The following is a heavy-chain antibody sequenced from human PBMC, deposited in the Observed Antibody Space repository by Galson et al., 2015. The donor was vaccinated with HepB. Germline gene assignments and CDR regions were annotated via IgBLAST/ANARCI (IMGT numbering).Heavy chain of an antibody. D-gene: IGHD6-19*01. Sequence: CAISGDSVSSNSAAWNWIRQSPSRGLEWLGRTYYRSKWYNDYAVSVKSRITINPDTSKNQFSLQLNSVTPEDTAVYYCARGLEDSRGWGGGWYFDLWGRGTLVTVSS. CDR1: GDSVSSNSAA. CDR2: TYYRSKWYN. V-gene: IGHV6-1*01. CDR3: ARGLEDSRGWGGGWYFDL. J-gene: IGHJ2*01.